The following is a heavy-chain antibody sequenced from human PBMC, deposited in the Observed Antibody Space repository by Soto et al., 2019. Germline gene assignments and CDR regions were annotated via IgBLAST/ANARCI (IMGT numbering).Heavy chain of an antibody. CDR1: GYPFTSYV. D-gene: IGHD2-2*01. CDR2: ISAYNGNT. Sequence: ASVKVSCKASGYPFTSYVISWVRQAPGQGLEWMGWISAYNGNTNYAQKLQGRVTMTTDTSTSIAYMELRSLRSDDTAVYYCARGCSSTSCYVGNWFDPWGQGTLVTVSS. J-gene: IGHJ5*02. V-gene: IGHV1-18*01. CDR3: ARGCSSTSCYVGNWFDP.